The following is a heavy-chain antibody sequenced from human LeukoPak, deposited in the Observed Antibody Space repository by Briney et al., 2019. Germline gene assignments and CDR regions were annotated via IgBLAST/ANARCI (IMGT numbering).Heavy chain of an antibody. CDR3: AKAARWGDFDY. CDR1: GFTFDDYA. J-gene: IGHJ4*02. CDR2: ISWNSGNI. Sequence: GGSLRLSCAASGFTFDDYATHWVRQAPGKGLEWVSGISWNSGNIGYADSVKGRFTISRDNAKNSLYLQMNSLRAEDTALYYCAKAARWGDFDYWGQGTLVTVSS. V-gene: IGHV3-9*01. D-gene: IGHD3-16*01.